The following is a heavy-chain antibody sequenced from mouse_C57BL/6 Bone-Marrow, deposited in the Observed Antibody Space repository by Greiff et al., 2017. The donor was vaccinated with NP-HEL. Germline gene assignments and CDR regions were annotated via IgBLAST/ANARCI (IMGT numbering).Heavy chain of an antibody. CDR2: INPSTGGT. CDR1: GYSFTGYY. CDR3: ARRPHYYGSSLYYFDY. D-gene: IGHD1-1*01. V-gene: IGHV1-42*01. Sequence: VHVKQSGPELVKPGASVKISCKASGYSFTGYYMNWVKQSPEKSLEWIGEINPSTGGTTYNQKFKAKATLTVDKSSSTAYMQLKSLTSEDSAVYYCARRPHYYGSSLYYFDYWGQGTTLTVSS. J-gene: IGHJ2*01.